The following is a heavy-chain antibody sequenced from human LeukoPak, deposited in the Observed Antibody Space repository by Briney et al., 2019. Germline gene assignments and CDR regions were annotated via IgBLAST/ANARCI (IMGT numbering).Heavy chain of an antibody. D-gene: IGHD2-15*01. CDR2: IIPIFGTA. Sequence: GASVKVSCKASGGTFSSYAISWVRQAPGQGLEWMGGIIPIFGTANYAQKFQGRVTITTDESTSTAYMELSSLRSEDTAVYYCAGRGLGYYYYYMDVWGKGTTVTVSS. CDR3: AGRGLGYYYYYMDV. V-gene: IGHV1-69*05. J-gene: IGHJ6*03. CDR1: GGTFSSYA.